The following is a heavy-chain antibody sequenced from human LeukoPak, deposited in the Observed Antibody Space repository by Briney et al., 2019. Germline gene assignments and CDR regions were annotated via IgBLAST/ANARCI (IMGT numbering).Heavy chain of an antibody. V-gene: IGHV4-59*01. J-gene: IGHJ3*02. CDR2: IYYSGST. D-gene: IGHD3-22*01. Sequence: SETLSLTCTVSGGSISSYYWSWIRQPPGKGLEWIGYIYYSGSTNYNPSLKSRVTISVDTPKNQFSLKLSSVTAADTAVYYCARGGYYDSSGYYPYNAFDIWGQGTMVTVSS. CDR3: ARGGYYDSSGYYPYNAFDI. CDR1: GGSISSYY.